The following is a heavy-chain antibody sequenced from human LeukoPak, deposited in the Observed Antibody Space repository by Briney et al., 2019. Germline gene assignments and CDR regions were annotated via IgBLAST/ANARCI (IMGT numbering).Heavy chain of an antibody. CDR3: ARGNPYRLDDAFDI. J-gene: IGHJ3*02. D-gene: IGHD2-2*01. Sequence: ASVKVSCKASGYTFTSYDINWVRQATGQGLEWMGWMNPNSGNTGYAQKFQGRVTMTRNTSVSTAYMELSSLRSEDTAVYYCARGNPYRLDDAFDIWGQGTMVTVSS. CDR2: MNPNSGNT. V-gene: IGHV1-8*01. CDR1: GYTFTSYD.